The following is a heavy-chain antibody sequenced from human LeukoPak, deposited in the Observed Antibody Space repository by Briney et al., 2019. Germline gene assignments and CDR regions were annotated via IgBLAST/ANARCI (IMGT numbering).Heavy chain of an antibody. Sequence: GASVKVSCKASGYTFTSYDINWVRQATGQGLEWMGWMNPNSGNTGYAQKFQGRVTMTRNTSISTAYMELSSLRSEDTALYYCAKGGSWGDYYFYFYIDVWGKGTTVTVSS. CDR2: MNPNSGNT. CDR3: AKGGSWGDYYFYFYIDV. CDR1: GYTFTSYD. V-gene: IGHV1-8*01. D-gene: IGHD3-16*01. J-gene: IGHJ6*03.